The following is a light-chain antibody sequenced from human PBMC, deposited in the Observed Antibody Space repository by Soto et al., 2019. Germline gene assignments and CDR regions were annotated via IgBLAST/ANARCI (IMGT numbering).Light chain of an antibody. CDR3: QQYDSSPRT. J-gene: IGKJ1*01. CDR1: QSVSSIY. CDR2: GAS. Sequence: EIVLTQSPGTLSLSPGERATLSCRASQSVSSIYLAWYQQKPGQAPRLLVYGASSRATGIPDRFSGSGSGTDFTLSISRLEAEDFAVYYCQQYDSSPRTFGQGTKVEIK. V-gene: IGKV3-20*01.